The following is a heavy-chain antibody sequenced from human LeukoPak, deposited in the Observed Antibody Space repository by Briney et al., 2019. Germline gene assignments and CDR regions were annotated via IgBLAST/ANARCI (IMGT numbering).Heavy chain of an antibody. V-gene: IGHV3-23*01. J-gene: IGHJ6*03. D-gene: IGHD6-19*01. Sequence: GGSLRLSCAASGFTFSSYAMNWVRQAPGKGLEWVSGICGSGDSTYYADSVKGRCTFSRDNSKNTLYLQMNSLRAEDTAVYYCAKGHRIAVLPNYYMDVWGEGTTVTVSS. CDR3: AKGHRIAVLPNYYMDV. CDR1: GFTFSSYA. CDR2: ICGSGDST.